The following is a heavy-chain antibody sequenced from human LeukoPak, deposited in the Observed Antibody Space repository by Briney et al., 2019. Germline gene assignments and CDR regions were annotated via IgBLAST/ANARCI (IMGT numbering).Heavy chain of an antibody. CDR1: GGTFSSYV. Sequence: SVKVSCKASGGTFSSYVISWVRQAPGQGLEWMGRIIPILGIANYAQKFQGRVTITADKSTSTAYMELSSLRSEDTAVYYCARDRGDYDSSGYYGYFDYWGQGALVTVSS. D-gene: IGHD3-22*01. V-gene: IGHV1-69*04. CDR3: ARDRGDYDSSGYYGYFDY. CDR2: IIPILGIA. J-gene: IGHJ4*02.